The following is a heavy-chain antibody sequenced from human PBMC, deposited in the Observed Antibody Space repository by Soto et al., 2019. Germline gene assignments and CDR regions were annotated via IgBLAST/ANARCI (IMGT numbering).Heavy chain of an antibody. CDR2: IYWDDDR. CDR1: GFSLTTRGVG. CDR3: AHRRTGDLIDY. J-gene: IGHJ4*02. D-gene: IGHD2-21*01. V-gene: IGHV2-5*02. Sequence: QITLKESGPALVKPTQTLTLTCTFSGFSLTTRGVGVGWIRQPPRKALEWLALIYWDDDRRYSPSLKSRLTITKDNSKSQVVLTMTNMGPVDTATYYCAHRRTGDLIDYLGQGTLVTVSS.